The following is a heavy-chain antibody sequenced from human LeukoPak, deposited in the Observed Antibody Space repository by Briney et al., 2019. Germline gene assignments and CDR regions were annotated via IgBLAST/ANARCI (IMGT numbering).Heavy chain of an antibody. CDR3: ARHPELYFFDY. V-gene: IGHV4-59*08. J-gene: IGHJ4*02. CDR2: ISYSGST. D-gene: IGHD3-10*01. Sequence: PSETLSLTCTVSGASISSYYWSWIRQPPGKGLEWIGYISYSGSTNYNPSLKSRVTISADTSKNQVSLTLSSVTAADTAVYYCARHPELYFFDYWGQGTPVTVSS. CDR1: GASISSYY.